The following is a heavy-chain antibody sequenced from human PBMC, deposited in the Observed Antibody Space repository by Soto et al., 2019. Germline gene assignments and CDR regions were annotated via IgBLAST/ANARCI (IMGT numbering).Heavy chain of an antibody. CDR3: ARQTRFRSYDFWSGSEPYYYYYYMDV. D-gene: IGHD3-3*01. J-gene: IGHJ6*03. CDR1: GGSISIYY. Sequence: SDTLSLTCTVSGGSISIYYWSWIRQPPGKGLEWIGYIYYSGSTNYNPSLKSRVTISVDTSKDQFSLKLSSVTAADTAVYYCARQTRFRSYDFWSGSEPYYYYYYMDVWGKGTTVTVSS. CDR2: IYYSGST. V-gene: IGHV4-59*08.